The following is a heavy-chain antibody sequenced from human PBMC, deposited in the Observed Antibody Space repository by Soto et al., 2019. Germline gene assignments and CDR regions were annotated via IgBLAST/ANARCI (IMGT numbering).Heavy chain of an antibody. CDR1: GGSISSSSYY. CDR3: ARRWEDYSNDLFDP. V-gene: IGHV4-39*01. CDR2: IYYSGST. J-gene: IGHJ5*02. D-gene: IGHD4-4*01. Sequence: SETLSLTCTVSGGSISSSSYYWGWIRQPPGKGLEWIGSIYYSGSTYYNPSLKSRVTISVDTSKNQFSLKLSSVTAADTAVYYCARRWEDYSNDLFDPWGQGTLVTVSS.